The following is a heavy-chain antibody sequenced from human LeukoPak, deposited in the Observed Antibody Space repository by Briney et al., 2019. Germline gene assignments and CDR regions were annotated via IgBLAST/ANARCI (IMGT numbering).Heavy chain of an antibody. V-gene: IGHV4-39*07. J-gene: IGHJ5*02. CDR2: VFYNGAT. CDR3: ARERRETDYDILTGYRSPSNWFDP. D-gene: IGHD3-9*01. Sequence: PSETLSLTCIVSGGSISSSIYYWAWVRQPPGKGLEWIGTVFYNGATQYSPSLRSRVTISIDTSTNQFSLKLTSVTAADTALYYCARERRETDYDILTGYRSPSNWFDPWGQGTLVTVSS. CDR1: GGSISSSIYY.